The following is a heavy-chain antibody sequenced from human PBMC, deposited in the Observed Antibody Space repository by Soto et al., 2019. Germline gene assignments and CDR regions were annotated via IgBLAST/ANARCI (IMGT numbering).Heavy chain of an antibody. D-gene: IGHD2-21*01. J-gene: IGHJ6*02. CDR2: MYYSGST. V-gene: IGHV4-59*01. Sequence: SDTLSLTITVSGDSISSYELRWILLPPSNLLEWIGCMYYSGSTHYNPSLKSRVTISVDTSKNQFSLKLSSVTAADTDVYYCARGGRVGEPTLNYYYYGMDVWAQGFTVTTSS. CDR3: ARGGRVGEPTLNYYYYGMDV. CDR1: GDSISSYE.